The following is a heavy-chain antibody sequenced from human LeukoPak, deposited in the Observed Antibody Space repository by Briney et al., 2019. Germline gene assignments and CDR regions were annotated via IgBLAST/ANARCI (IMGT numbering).Heavy chain of an antibody. J-gene: IGHJ4*02. Sequence: ASVKVSCKASGYPFTGYYIHWVRQAPGQGLEWIGWINPNSGGTNYAQKFQGRVTMTSDTSITTAYMDLSRLTSDDTAVYYCAREISDYASAYWGQGTLVTVSS. CDR1: GYPFTGYY. D-gene: IGHD4-17*01. V-gene: IGHV1-2*02. CDR3: AREISDYASAY. CDR2: INPNSGGT.